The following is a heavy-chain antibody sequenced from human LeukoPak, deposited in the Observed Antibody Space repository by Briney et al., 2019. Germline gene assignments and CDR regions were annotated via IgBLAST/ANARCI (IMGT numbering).Heavy chain of an antibody. J-gene: IGHJ4*02. CDR2: IYYSGST. CDR1: GGSISSSSYY. V-gene: IGHV4-39*07. D-gene: IGHD6-13*01. Sequence: SETLSLTCTVSGGSISSSSYYWGWIRQPPGKGLEWIGSIYYSGSTNYNPSLKSRVTISVDTSKNQFSLKLSSVTAADTAVYYCARGVRIAAADYWGQGTLVTVSS. CDR3: ARGVRIAAADY.